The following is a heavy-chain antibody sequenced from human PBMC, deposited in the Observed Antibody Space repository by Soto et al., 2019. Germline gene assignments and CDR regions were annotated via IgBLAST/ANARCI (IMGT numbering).Heavy chain of an antibody. CDR2: MNPNSGNT. CDR3: ARAEYSSGVFDY. CDR1: GYTFTSYD. V-gene: IGHV1-8*01. D-gene: IGHD6-19*01. Sequence: GASVKVSCKASGYTFTSYDINWVRQATGQGLEWMGWMNPNSGNTGYAQKFQGRVTMNRNTSISTAYMELSSLRSEDTAVYYCARAEYSSGVFDYWGQGTLVTVSS. J-gene: IGHJ4*02.